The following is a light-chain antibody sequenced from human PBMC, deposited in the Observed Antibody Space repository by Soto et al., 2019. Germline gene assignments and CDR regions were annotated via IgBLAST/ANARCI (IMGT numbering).Light chain of an antibody. J-gene: IGKJ5*01. CDR3: QQHNTYPIT. Sequence: DIQMTQSPSTLSASVGDRVTITCRASESISTWLAWYQQKPGKAPTLLIYKASTLESGVPSRFSGSGSGTEFTLTISSLQPDDFATYFCQQHNTYPITFGQGTRVEIK. CDR2: KAS. V-gene: IGKV1-5*03. CDR1: ESISTW.